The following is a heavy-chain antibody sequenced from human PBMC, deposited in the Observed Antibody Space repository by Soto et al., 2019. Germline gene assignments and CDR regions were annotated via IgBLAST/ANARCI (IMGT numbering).Heavy chain of an antibody. Sequence: QVQLVESGGGVVQPGRSLRLSCAASGFTFSSYGMHWVRQAPGKGLEWVAVIWYDGSSEYYADSLQGRFTISRDNSKNTLHLQMNSLRAEDTAVDYCARDRGIAVAGVDFWGQGTLVTVSS. J-gene: IGHJ4*02. CDR3: ARDRGIAVAGVDF. CDR2: IWYDGSSE. CDR1: GFTFSSYG. D-gene: IGHD6-13*01. V-gene: IGHV3-33*01.